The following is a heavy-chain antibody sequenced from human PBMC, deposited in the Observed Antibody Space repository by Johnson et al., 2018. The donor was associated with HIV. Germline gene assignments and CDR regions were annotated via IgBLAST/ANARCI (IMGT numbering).Heavy chain of an antibody. CDR1: GFTFSSYA. D-gene: IGHD5-24*01. CDR3: ARDHSRDEAFDI. Sequence: QVQLVESGGGVVQPGRSLRLSCAAFGFTFSSYAMHWVRQAPGKGLEWVAVISYDGSNKYYADPVKGRFTISRDNSKNTLYLQMNSLRAEDTAVYYCARDHSRDEAFDIWGQGTMVTVSS. V-gene: IGHV3-30*14. J-gene: IGHJ3*02. CDR2: ISYDGSNK.